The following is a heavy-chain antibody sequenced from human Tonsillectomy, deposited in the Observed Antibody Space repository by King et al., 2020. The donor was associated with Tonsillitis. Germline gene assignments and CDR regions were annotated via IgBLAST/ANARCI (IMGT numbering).Heavy chain of an antibody. Sequence: VQLVESGGGLVQPGGSLRLSCAASGFTFSIFAMTWVCHAPGKVWECGSSISDSAGGTYAAESVNVRFTISRDKSKNTLYLQVNGLRAEDTAVYYCAKLLRSGYHLYYLDVWGKGTTVTVSS. CDR3: AKLLRSGYHLYYLDV. CDR2: ISDSAGGT. CDR1: GFTFSIFA. V-gene: IGHV3-23*04. J-gene: IGHJ6*03. D-gene: IGHD3-3*01.